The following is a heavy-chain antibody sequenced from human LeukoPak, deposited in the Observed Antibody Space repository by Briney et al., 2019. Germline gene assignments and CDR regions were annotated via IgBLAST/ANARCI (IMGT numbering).Heavy chain of an antibody. CDR2: IYYSGST. D-gene: IGHD2-15*01. CDR3: ARDRYCSGGSCYSGFDP. J-gene: IGHJ5*02. CDR1: GGSISSGGYS. Sequence: SETLSLTCAVSGGSISSGGYSWSWIRQPPGKGLEWIGYIYYSGSTYYNPSLKSRVTISVDTSKNQFSLKLSSVTAADTAVYYCARDRYCSGGSCYSGFDPWSQGTLVTVSS. V-gene: IGHV4-30-4*07.